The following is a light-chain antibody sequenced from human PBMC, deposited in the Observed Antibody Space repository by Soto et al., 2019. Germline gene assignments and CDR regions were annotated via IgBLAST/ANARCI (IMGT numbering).Light chain of an antibody. J-gene: IGKJ3*01. Sequence: EIVLTQSPATLSLSPGERATLSCRASQSVSSYLAWYQQKPGQAPRLLIYDASNRATGIPGRFSGSGSGTDFTLTISSLEPEDFAVYYCPQRGNWPPTFGPGTKVDIK. CDR1: QSVSSY. CDR3: PQRGNWPPT. V-gene: IGKV3-11*01. CDR2: DAS.